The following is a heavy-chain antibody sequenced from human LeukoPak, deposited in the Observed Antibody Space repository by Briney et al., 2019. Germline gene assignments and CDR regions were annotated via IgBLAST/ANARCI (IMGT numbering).Heavy chain of an antibody. D-gene: IGHD3-10*01. CDR3: ARAQNYYNAPFSY. V-gene: IGHV3-30-3*01. CDR2: ISYDGSNK. CDR1: GFXFSYYA. Sequence: GGSLRLSCAASGFXFSYYAMHWVRQAPGKGLEWVAIISYDGSNKYHADSVKGRFTISRDNSQNTLYLQMSSLRAEDTAVYYCARAQNYYNAPFSYWGQGTLVTVSS. J-gene: IGHJ4*02.